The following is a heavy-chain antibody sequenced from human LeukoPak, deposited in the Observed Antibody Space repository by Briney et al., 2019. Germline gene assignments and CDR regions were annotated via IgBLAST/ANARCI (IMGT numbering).Heavy chain of an antibody. J-gene: IGHJ4*02. D-gene: IGHD1-26*01. CDR1: GYTFTNYA. CDR2: IDTGTGNP. V-gene: IGHV7-4-1*02. CDR3: ARDRGGSPPDEFV. Sequence: ASVKVSCKASGYTFTNYAMSWVRRAPGQGLEWMGWIDTGTGNPTYAQGFTGRLVFSLDTSVSTAYLQISSLKAEDTAVYFCARDRGGSPPDEFVWGQGTLVTVSS.